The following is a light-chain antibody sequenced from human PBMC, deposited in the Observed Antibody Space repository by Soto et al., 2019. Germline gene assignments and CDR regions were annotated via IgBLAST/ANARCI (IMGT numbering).Light chain of an antibody. Sequence: QSALTQPASVSGSPGQSIAISCTGTRSDVGAYNYVSWYQQHPGKAPKLMISEVTNRPSGVSDRFSGSKSGNTASLTISGLQAEDEADYFCGSYADRKTFLFGGGTKLTVL. CDR3: GSYADRKTFL. V-gene: IGLV2-14*01. CDR1: RSDVGAYNY. J-gene: IGLJ2*01. CDR2: EVT.